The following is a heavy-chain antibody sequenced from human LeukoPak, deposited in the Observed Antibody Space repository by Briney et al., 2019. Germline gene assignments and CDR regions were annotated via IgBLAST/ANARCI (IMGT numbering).Heavy chain of an antibody. CDR1: GFTFDDYA. V-gene: IGHV3-9*01. Sequence: PGGSLRLSCAASGFTFDDYAMHWVRQAPGKGLEWVSGISWNSGGIGYADSVKGRFTISRDNAKNSLYLQMNSLRAEDTALYYCATSKEHGMDVWGQGTTVTVSS. J-gene: IGHJ6*02. CDR2: ISWNSGGI. CDR3: ATSKEHGMDV.